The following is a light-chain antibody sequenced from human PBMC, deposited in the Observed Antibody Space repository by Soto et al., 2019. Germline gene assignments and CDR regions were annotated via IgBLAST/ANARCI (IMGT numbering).Light chain of an antibody. V-gene: IGKV3-20*01. J-gene: IGKJ1*01. Sequence: DIVLTQSPATLSLSPGERATLSCRASQGVPSDYLAWYQQKLGQAPRLLIYGAFKRATGIPDRFSGSVSKTDFTLTVSSREPEAVAGYYCQQYGTSPRWTFGLGTKVEVK. CDR1: QGVPSDY. CDR3: QQYGTSPRWT. CDR2: GAF.